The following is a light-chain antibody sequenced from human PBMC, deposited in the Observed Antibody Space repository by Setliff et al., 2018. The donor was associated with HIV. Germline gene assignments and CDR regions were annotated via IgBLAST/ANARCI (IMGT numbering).Light chain of an antibody. Sequence: ALAQPPSVSGSPGQSVTISCTGTSSDVGSYNRVSWYQQPPGTAPKLMIYEVSNRPSGVPDRFSGSKSGNTASLTISGLQAEDEADYYCSSYTSISTFEGVFGTGTRSPS. CDR2: EVS. CDR1: SSDVGSYNR. J-gene: IGLJ1*01. CDR3: SSYTSISTFEGV. V-gene: IGLV2-18*02.